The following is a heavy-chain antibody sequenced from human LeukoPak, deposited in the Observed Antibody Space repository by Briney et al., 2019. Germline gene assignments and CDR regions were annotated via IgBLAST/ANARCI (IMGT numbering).Heavy chain of an antibody. CDR1: GFTFSSYG. D-gene: IGHD5-18*01. Sequence: GGSLRLSCAASGFTFSSYGMHWVRQAPGKGLEWVAFIRYDGSNKYYADSVKGRFTISRDNSKNTLYLQMNGLRAEDTAVYYCAKERDTAMVTIDYWGQGTLVTVSS. J-gene: IGHJ4*02. CDR2: IRYDGSNK. CDR3: AKERDTAMVTIDY. V-gene: IGHV3-30*02.